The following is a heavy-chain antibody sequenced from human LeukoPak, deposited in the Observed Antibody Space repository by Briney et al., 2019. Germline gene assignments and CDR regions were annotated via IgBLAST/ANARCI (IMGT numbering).Heavy chain of an antibody. CDR1: GFTFSNYA. CDR2: ISGSGGST. Sequence: GGSLRPSCAASGFTFSNYAVSWVRQAPGKGLEWVSAISGSGGSTYYADSVKGRFTISRDNSKNTLYLQMNSLRADDTAVYYCARAHSSSWSPFDYWGQGTLVTVSS. CDR3: ARAHSSSWSPFDY. V-gene: IGHV3-23*01. J-gene: IGHJ4*02. D-gene: IGHD6-13*01.